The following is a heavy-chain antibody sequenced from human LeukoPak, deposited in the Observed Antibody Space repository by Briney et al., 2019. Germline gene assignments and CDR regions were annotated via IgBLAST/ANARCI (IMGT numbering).Heavy chain of an antibody. Sequence: GGSLRLSCAASGFTFSTFAMSWVRQTPGKGLDWVSTISRSGDSTYYAESVKGRSTISRDNSKNTVYMQMNSLRVEDTAVYYCAMAPPYDYWGQGTLVTVSS. J-gene: IGHJ4*02. CDR1: GFTFSTFA. CDR2: ISRSGDST. CDR3: AMAPPYDY. V-gene: IGHV3-23*01.